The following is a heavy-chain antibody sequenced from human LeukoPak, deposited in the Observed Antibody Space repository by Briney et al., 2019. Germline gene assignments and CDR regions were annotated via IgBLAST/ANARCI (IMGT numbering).Heavy chain of an antibody. CDR2: INPNSGGT. CDR1: GYTFTGYY. CDR3: ARSSSSWTNWFDP. D-gene: IGHD6-13*01. J-gene: IGHJ5*02. V-gene: IGHV1-2*02. Sequence: ASVKVSCKASGYTFTGYYVHWVRQAPGQGLEWMGWINPNSGGTNYAQKFQGRFTMTRDTSISTAYVELSRLRSDDTAVYYCARSSSSWTNWFDPWGQGTLVTVSS.